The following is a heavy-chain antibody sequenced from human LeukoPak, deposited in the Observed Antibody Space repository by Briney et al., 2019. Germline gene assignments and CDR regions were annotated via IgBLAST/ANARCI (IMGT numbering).Heavy chain of an antibody. J-gene: IGHJ4*02. D-gene: IGHD3-10*01. CDR1: GFTFSSYW. V-gene: IGHV3-7*03. CDR3: AKGGLLWFGESSPDYFDY. Sequence: GGSLRLSCAASGFTFSSYWMTWVRQAPGKGLEWVANIKRDGSEKSYVDSVRGRFTISRDNAKNSLYLQMNSLRAEDTALYYCAKGGLLWFGESSPDYFDYWGQGTLVTVSS. CDR2: IKRDGSEK.